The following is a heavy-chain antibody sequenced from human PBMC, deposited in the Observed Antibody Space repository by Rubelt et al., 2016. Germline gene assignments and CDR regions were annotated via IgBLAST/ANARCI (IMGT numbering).Heavy chain of an antibody. CDR1: GGSISSSSYY. CDR3: ARQRWFGELFPNYYYYYYMDV. CDR2: IYYSGST. V-gene: IGHV4-39*01. J-gene: IGHJ6*03. D-gene: IGHD3-10*01. Sequence: QLQLQESGPGLVKPSETLSLTCTVSGGSISSSSYYWGWIRQPPGKGLEWIGSIYYSGSTYYNPSLKSRVTISVDTSKNQFALKLSSGTAADTAVYYCARQRWFGELFPNYYYYYYMDVWGKGTTVTVSS.